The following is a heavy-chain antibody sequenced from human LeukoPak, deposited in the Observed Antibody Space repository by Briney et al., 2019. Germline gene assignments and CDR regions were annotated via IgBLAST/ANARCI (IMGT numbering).Heavy chain of an antibody. Sequence: SETLSLTCTVSGDSISSSNSYRGWIRQPPGKGLEWIGSLYYSGSSYYNPSLKSRVTISADTSKNQFSLNLSSVTAADTAVYYCARGTWSAGMRMRGYYFDDWGQGALVTVSS. V-gene: IGHV4-39*01. CDR2: LYYSGSS. CDR3: ARGTWSAGMRMRGYYFDD. D-gene: IGHD6-19*01. CDR1: GDSISSSNSY. J-gene: IGHJ4*02.